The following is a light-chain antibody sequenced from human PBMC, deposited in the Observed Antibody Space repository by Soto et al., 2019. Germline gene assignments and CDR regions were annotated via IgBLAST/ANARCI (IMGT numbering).Light chain of an antibody. Sequence: EIVMTQSPVTLSVSPGERATLSCRASQSVSSKLAWYQQKPGQAPRLLIYGASTRATGIPARFSGSGSGTEITLSISSLQSEDVAVYYCQQYNNWPQTFGQGTKLEIK. CDR2: GAS. V-gene: IGKV3-15*01. J-gene: IGKJ2*01. CDR3: QQYNNWPQT. CDR1: QSVSSK.